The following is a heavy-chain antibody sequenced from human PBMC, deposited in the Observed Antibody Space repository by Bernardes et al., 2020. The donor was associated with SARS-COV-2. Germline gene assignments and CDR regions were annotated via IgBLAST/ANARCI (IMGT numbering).Heavy chain of an antibody. J-gene: IGHJ4*02. V-gene: IGHV5-51*01. CDR3: ARFLDPATYAYSDY. Sequence: GESLKISCKGSGYTFTNYWIGWVRQMPGKGLELMGIIYPGDSDTRYSPSLQGQVTLSADKSISTAYLQWSNLKASDTAMYYCARFLDPATYAYSDYWGQGTQVTVSS. CDR1: GYTFTNYW. CDR2: IYPGDSDT. D-gene: IGHD3-16*01.